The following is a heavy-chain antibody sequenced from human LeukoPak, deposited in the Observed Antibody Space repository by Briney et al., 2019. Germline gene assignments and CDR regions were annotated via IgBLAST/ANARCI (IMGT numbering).Heavy chain of an antibody. V-gene: IGHV4-39*01. CDR2: IYYSGST. J-gene: IGHJ4*02. Sequence: SETLSLTCTVSGGSISISSYHWGWLRQPPGRGLEWFERIYYSGSTYYNPPLKHRVTISVDTSKNQFSLKLSSVTAADTAVYYCARTSRITMVRGVIIPDHCDYWGQGTLVTVSS. D-gene: IGHD3-10*01. CDR1: GGSISISSYH. CDR3: ARTSRITMVRGVIIPDHCDY.